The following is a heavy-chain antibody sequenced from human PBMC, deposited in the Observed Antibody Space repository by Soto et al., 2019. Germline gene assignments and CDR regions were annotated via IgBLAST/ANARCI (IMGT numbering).Heavy chain of an antibody. D-gene: IGHD3-22*01. CDR3: AKSPGMYYYDSSGYYHYDY. CDR2: ISGSGVST. Sequence: GGSVRLSCAASGFTFSSYAMSWVRQATGKGLEWVSAISGSGVSTYYADSVKGRFTISRDNSKNTLYLQMNSLRAEDTAVYYCAKSPGMYYYDSSGYYHYDYWGQGTLVTVSS. V-gene: IGHV3-23*01. J-gene: IGHJ4*02. CDR1: GFTFSSYA.